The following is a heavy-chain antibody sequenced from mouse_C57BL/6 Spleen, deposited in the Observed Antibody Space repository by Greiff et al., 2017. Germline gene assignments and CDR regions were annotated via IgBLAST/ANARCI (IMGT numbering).Heavy chain of an antibody. V-gene: IGHV3-6*01. CDR3: AREEAYWYFDV. CDR2: ISYDGSN. CDR1: GYSITSGYY. J-gene: IGHJ1*03. Sequence: DVQLVESGPGLVKPSQSLSLTCSVTGYSITSGYYWNWIRQFPGNKLEWMGYISYDGSNNYNPSLKNRISITRDTSKNQFFLKLNSVTTEDTATYYCAREEAYWYFDVWGTGTTVTVSS.